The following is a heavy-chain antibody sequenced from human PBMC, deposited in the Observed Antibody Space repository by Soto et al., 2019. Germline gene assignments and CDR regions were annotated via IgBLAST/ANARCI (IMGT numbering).Heavy chain of an antibody. D-gene: IGHD3-3*01. J-gene: IGHJ6*04. V-gene: IGHV3-74*01. CDR2: INSDGSST. Sequence: PGGSLRLSCAASGFTFSSYWMHWVRQAPGKGLVWVSRINSDGSSTSYADSVKGRFTISRDNAKNTLYLQMNSLRAEDTAVYYCAGKSDFCFGSFDYYYYGMDVWGKGTTVTVSS. CDR1: GFTFSSYW. CDR3: AGKSDFCFGSFDYYYYGMDV.